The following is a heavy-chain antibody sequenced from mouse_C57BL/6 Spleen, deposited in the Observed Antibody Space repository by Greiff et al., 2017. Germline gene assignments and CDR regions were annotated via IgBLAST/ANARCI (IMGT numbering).Heavy chain of an antibody. J-gene: IGHJ4*01. CDR1: GYTFTSYW. D-gene: IGHD1-1*01. CDR3: ARETVVATRYYAIDY. V-gene: IGHV1-72*01. Sequence: VQLQQPGAELVMPGASVKLSCKASGYTFTSYWMHWVKQRPGRGLEWIGRLDPNSGGTKYNAKFKSKATLTVDNPSSTAYRQRSSLTAEDSAVYYWARETVVATRYYAIDYWGQGTSGTGSS. CDR2: LDPNSGGT.